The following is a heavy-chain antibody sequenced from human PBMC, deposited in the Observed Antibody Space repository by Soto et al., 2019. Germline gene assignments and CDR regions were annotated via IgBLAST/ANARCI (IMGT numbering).Heavy chain of an antibody. J-gene: IGHJ4*02. CDR1: GFSLSTSGVG. V-gene: IGHV2-5*02. CDR3: AHRRRGDACNLYYFDY. Sequence: QITLKESGPPLVKPTQTLTLTCTFSGFSLSTSGVGVAWIRQPPGKALEWLALVYWDDDKRYSPSLKSRLTITKDTSKKQVVLTLRNMDPVDTATYYCAHRRRGDACNLYYFDYWGQGTLVTVSS. CDR2: VYWDDDK. D-gene: IGHD3-16*01.